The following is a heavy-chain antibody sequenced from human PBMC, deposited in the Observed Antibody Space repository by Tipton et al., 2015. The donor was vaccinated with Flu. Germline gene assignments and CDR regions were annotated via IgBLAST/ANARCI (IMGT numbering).Heavy chain of an antibody. CDR1: GFTFSNYA. CDR2: ISGSGDST. J-gene: IGHJ1*01. Sequence: SLRLSCAASGFTFSNYAMSWVRQAPGKGLEWVSAISGSGDSTFYADSVRGRFTISRDNSRNTLYLQMNSLRAEDTAVYYCAKTVMDIGVAPVAFRAEYFQHWGQGTLVTDSS. V-gene: IGHV3-23*01. D-gene: IGHD2-2*03. CDR3: AKTVMDIGVAPVAFRAEYFQH.